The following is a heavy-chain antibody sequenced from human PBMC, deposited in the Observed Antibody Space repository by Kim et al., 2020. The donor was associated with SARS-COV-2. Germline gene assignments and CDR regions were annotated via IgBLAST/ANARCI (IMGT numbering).Heavy chain of an antibody. D-gene: IGHD3-22*01. CDR1: GFTFSSYG. Sequence: GGSLRLSCAASGFTFSSYGMHWVRQAPGKGLEWVAVISYDGSNKYYADSVKGRFTISRDNSKNTLYLQMNSLRAEDTAVYYCARDPITMILGWHPSAGAAEYYFDYWGQGTLVTVSS. CDR3: ARDPITMILGWHPSAGAAEYYFDY. V-gene: IGHV3-33*05. J-gene: IGHJ4*02. CDR2: ISYDGSNK.